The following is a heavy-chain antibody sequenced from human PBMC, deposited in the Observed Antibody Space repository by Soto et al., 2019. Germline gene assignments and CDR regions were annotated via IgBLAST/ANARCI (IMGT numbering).Heavy chain of an antibody. CDR2: IDYSGST. J-gene: IGHJ6*02. Sequence: QVQLQESGPGLVKPSETLSLTCTVSGGSISSYYWSWIRQPPGKGLEWIGYIDYSGSTNYNPSLKSRVTISVDTSKNQFSLKLSSVTAADTAVYYCARDYDPKLDDMDVWGQGTTVTVSS. V-gene: IGHV4-59*01. CDR1: GGSISSYY. D-gene: IGHD3-3*01. CDR3: ARDYDPKLDDMDV.